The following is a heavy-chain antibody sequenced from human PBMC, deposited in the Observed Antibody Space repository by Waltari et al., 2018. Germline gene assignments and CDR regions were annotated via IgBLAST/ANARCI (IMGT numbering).Heavy chain of an antibody. J-gene: IGHJ4*02. V-gene: IGHV1-2*02. CDR1: GYTFTGHY. D-gene: IGHD1-1*01. CDR3: ARDLLNWHTPDY. Sequence: QVQLVQSGAEVKKPGASVKVSCTASGYTFTGHYMHRGRQAPGQGLEWMVWNNPNSGGTNYAQKFQGRVTMTRDTSISTAYMELSRLRSDDTAVYYCARDLLNWHTPDYWGQGTLVTVSS. CDR2: NNPNSGGT.